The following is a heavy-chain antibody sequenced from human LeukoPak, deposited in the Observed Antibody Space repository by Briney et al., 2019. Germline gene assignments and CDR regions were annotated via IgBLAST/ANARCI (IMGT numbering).Heavy chain of an antibody. J-gene: IGHJ4*02. CDR3: TSLLVY. CDR2: IKSKTDGGTT. Sequence: GGSLSFSWAVSGFPFSNAWMSWVRQAPGKGLEWVGRIKSKTDGGTTDYAAPVKGRFTISRDDSKNTLYLQMNSLKTEDTAVYYCTSLLVYWGQGTLVTVSS. CDR1: GFPFSNAW. V-gene: IGHV3-15*01.